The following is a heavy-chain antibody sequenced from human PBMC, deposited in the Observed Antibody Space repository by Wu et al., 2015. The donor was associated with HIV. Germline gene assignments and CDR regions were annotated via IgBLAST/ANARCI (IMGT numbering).Heavy chain of an antibody. V-gene: IGHV1-69*05. J-gene: IGHJ4*02. CDR1: GGTFSSNV. CDR2: IIPSFVTA. D-gene: IGHD6-19*01. CDR3: ATDGDYISGSVY. Sequence: QVQLVQSGAEVKKPGSSVKVSCKASGGTFSSNVISWVRQAPGQGLEWMGGIIPSFVTAHYAQNFQGRVTITTDEATSTAYMELRSLRSEDAAVYYCATDGDYISGSVYWGQGTLVTVSS.